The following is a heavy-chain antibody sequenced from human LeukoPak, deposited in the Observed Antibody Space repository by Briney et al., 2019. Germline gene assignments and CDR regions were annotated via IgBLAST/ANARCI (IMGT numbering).Heavy chain of an antibody. D-gene: IGHD7-27*01. Sequence: GESLKISCKGSGYSFTNYWIGWVRQMPGKGLEWMGNIYSGDSETRYSPSFQGLVTISVDKSISTAYLQWSSLKASDTAIYFCARQATSPGYYYYYYYMDVWGKGTTVTVSS. V-gene: IGHV5-51*01. CDR3: ARQATSPGYYYYYYYMDV. J-gene: IGHJ6*03. CDR1: GYSFTNYW. CDR2: IYSGDSET.